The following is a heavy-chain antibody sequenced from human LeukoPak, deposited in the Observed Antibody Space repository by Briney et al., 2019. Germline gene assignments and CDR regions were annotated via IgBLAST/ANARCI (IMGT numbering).Heavy chain of an antibody. CDR1: GFNFSAYW. Sequence: PGGSLRLSCAASGFNFSAYWMHWVRQVPGKGLERVSRINNDGSSTTYADSVKGRFTISRDNAKNTLFLQMNSLRAEDTAVYYCVRDLELVYYDTSAYEYWGRGNLVTVSS. D-gene: IGHD3-22*01. CDR3: VRDLELVYYDTSAYEY. V-gene: IGHV3-74*01. CDR2: INNDGSST. J-gene: IGHJ4*02.